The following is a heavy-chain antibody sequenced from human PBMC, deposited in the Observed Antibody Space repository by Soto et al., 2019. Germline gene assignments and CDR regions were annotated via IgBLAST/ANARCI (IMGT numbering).Heavy chain of an antibody. CDR2: VDPADGEA. J-gene: IGHJ6*02. Sequence: EVQLVQSGAAVKSPGATVKISCKASGYSFTAYYIHWVRQVPGKGLEWMGLVDPADGEAKYAESFQGRVSISADASVDTSYKHLNRRLSDGTAEYYCAFQITTTVGIFRNDFYGVAVRGQGTTVTVSS. D-gene: IGHD3-3*01. V-gene: IGHV1-69-2*01. CDR3: AFQITTTVGIFRNDFYGVAV. CDR1: GYSFTAYY.